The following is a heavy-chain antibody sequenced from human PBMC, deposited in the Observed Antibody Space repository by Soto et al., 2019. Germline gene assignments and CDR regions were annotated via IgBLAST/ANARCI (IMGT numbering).Heavy chain of an antibody. CDR1: GYTFTSYA. Sequence: ASVKVSCKASGYTFTSYAMHWVRQAPGQRLEWMGWINAGNGNTKYSQKFQGRVTITRDTSASTAYMELSSLRSEDTAVYYCAIVAGTTPNYYYYYGMDVWGQGTTVTVPS. D-gene: IGHD6-19*01. CDR3: AIVAGTTPNYYYYYGMDV. V-gene: IGHV1-3*01. CDR2: INAGNGNT. J-gene: IGHJ6*02.